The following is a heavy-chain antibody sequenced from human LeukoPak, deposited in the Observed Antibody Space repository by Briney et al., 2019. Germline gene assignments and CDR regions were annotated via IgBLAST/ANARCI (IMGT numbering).Heavy chain of an antibody. V-gene: IGHV3-21*01. CDR1: GFTFSSYS. J-gene: IGHJ6*02. D-gene: IGHD3-10*01. CDR3: ARDRTFITYGSGRPYGMDV. CDR2: ISSSSSYI. Sequence: GGSLRLSCAASGFTFSSYSMNWVRQAPGKGLEWVSSISSSSSYIYYADSVKGRFTISRDNAKNSLYLQMNSLRAEDTAVYYCARDRTFITYGSGRPYGMDVWGQGTTVTVSS.